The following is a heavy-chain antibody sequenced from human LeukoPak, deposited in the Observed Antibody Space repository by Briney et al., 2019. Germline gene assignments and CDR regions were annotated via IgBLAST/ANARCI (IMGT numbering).Heavy chain of an antibody. J-gene: IGHJ6*02. Sequence: SETLSPTCAVYGGSFSGYYWSWIRQPPGKGLEWIGEINHSGSTNYNPSLKSRVTISVDTSKNQFSLKLSSVTAADTAVYYCARGPHYYDSAPRYYGMDVWGQGTTVTVSS. CDR2: INHSGST. V-gene: IGHV4-34*01. CDR3: ARGPHYYDSAPRYYGMDV. CDR1: GGSFSGYY. D-gene: IGHD3-22*01.